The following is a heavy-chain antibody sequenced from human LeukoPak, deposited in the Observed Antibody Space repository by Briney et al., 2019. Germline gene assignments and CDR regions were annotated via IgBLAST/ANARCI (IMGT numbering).Heavy chain of an antibody. V-gene: IGHV3-30*04. CDR2: ISYDGSNK. CDR1: GFTFSSYA. J-gene: IGHJ4*02. D-gene: IGHD6-13*01. CDR3: ARDEAAAGTVDY. Sequence: PGRSLRLSCAASGFTFSSYAMHWVRQAPGKGLKWVTVISYDGSNKYYADSVKGRFTISRDNSKNTLYLQMNSLRAEDTAVYHCARDEAAAGTVDYWGQGTLVTVSS.